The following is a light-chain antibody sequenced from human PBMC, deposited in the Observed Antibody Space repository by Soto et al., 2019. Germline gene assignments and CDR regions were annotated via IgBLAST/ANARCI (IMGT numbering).Light chain of an antibody. CDR1: QGISSY. J-gene: IGKJ2*01. Sequence: DIQLTQSPSFLSASVGDRVTITCRASQGISSYLAWYQQSPGKAPNLLIYAASTLQSGVPSRFSGSGSGTEFTLTISSLQPEDFATYYCQQLNSYPHTFGQGTKLEIK. CDR3: QQLNSYPHT. V-gene: IGKV1-9*01. CDR2: AAS.